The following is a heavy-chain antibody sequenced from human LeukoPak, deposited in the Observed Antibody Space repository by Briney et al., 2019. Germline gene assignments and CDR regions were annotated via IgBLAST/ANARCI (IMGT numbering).Heavy chain of an antibody. CDR1: GYTFTGYY. CDR3: ARADRNWASSLGY. Sequence: ASVKVSCKASGYTFTGYYMHWVRQAPGQGLEWMGRINPNSGGTNYAQKFQGRVTMTRDTSISTAYMELSRLRSDDTAVYYCARADRNWASSLGYWGQGTLVTVSS. D-gene: IGHD7-27*01. V-gene: IGHV1-2*06. CDR2: INPNSGGT. J-gene: IGHJ4*02.